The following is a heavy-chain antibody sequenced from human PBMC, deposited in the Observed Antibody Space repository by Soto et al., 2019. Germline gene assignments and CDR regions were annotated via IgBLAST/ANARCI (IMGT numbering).Heavy chain of an antibody. CDR1: GGTFSSYA. J-gene: IGHJ4*02. CDR2: IIPIFGTA. Sequence: QVQLVQSGAEVKKPGSSVKVSCKASGGTFSSYAISWVRQAPGQGLEWMGGIIPIFGTANYAQKFQGRVTITADDSTSTAYMELSSLRSEDTAVYYCARGPSYSSGWFGSQFDYWGQGTLVTVSS. V-gene: IGHV1-69*01. CDR3: ARGPSYSSGWFGSQFDY. D-gene: IGHD6-19*01.